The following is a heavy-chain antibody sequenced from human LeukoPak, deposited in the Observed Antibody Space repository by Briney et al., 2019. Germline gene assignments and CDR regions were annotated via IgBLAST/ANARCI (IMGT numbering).Heavy chain of an antibody. CDR1: GFTFGDYA. D-gene: IGHD3-10*01. Sequence: PGGSLRLSCTASGFTFGDYAMSWFRQAPGKGLEWVGFIRSKAYGGTTEYAASVKGRFTISRDDSKSIAYLQMNSLKTEGTAVYYCTRGLQDTMVRGVIRDYWGQGTLVTVSS. V-gene: IGHV3-49*03. J-gene: IGHJ4*02. CDR2: IRSKAYGGTT. CDR3: TRGLQDTMVRGVIRDY.